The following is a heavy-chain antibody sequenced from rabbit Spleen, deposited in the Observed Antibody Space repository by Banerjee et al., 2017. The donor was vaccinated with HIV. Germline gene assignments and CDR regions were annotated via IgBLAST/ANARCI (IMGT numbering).Heavy chain of an antibody. Sequence: QELLEESGGGLVKPEGSLTLTCKASGFSFSSGYDMCWVRQAPEKGLEWIACIGAGSGDSTGYASWTKGRFTISKTSSTTMTLQMTSLTAADTASYFCARESIGELHYGAFDLWGPGTLVTVS. CDR2: IGAGSGDST. D-gene: IGHD5-1*01. V-gene: IGHV1S45*01. CDR1: GFSFSSGYD. J-gene: IGHJ4*01. CDR3: ARESIGELHYGAFDL.